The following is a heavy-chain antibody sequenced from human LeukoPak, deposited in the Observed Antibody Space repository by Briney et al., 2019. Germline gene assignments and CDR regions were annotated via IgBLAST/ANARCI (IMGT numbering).Heavy chain of an antibody. D-gene: IGHD3-9*01. CDR3: AREYQEDDILTGYFDY. Sequence: ASVKVSCKASGYTFTSYGISWVRQAPGQGLEWMGWISAYNGNTNYAQKLQGRVTMTTDTSTSTAYMELRSLRSDDTAVYYCAREYQEDDILTGYFDYWGQGTLVTVSS. CDR1: GYTFTSYG. CDR2: ISAYNGNT. J-gene: IGHJ4*02. V-gene: IGHV1-18*01.